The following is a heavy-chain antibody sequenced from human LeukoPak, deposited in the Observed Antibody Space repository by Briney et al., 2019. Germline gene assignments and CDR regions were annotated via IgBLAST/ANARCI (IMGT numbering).Heavy chain of an antibody. D-gene: IGHD6-19*01. Sequence: GGSLRLSCAASGFTVSSNYMSWVRQAPGKGLEWVSVIYSGGSTYYADSVKGRFTISRDNSKNTLYLQMNSLRAEDTAVYYCGRTHQWRFEYWGQGTLLTVSS. CDR2: IYSGGST. V-gene: IGHV3-66*01. CDR1: GFTVSSNY. CDR3: GRTHQWRFEY. J-gene: IGHJ4*02.